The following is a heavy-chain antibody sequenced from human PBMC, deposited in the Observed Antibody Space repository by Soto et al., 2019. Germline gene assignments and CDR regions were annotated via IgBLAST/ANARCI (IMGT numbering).Heavy chain of an antibody. Sequence: SETLSLTCTVSGGSISSSSYYWGWIRQPPGKGLEWIGSIYYSGSTYYNPSLKSRFTISVDTSKNQFSLKLISVTAADTAVYYCARHPPQRITIFGLDDAFDIWGQGTMVTVSS. V-gene: IGHV4-39*01. J-gene: IGHJ3*02. CDR3: ARHPPQRITIFGLDDAFDI. CDR2: IYYSGST. CDR1: GGSISSSSYY. D-gene: IGHD3-3*01.